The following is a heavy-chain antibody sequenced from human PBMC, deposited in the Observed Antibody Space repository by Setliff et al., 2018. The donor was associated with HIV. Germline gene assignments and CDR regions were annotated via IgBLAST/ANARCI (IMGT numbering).Heavy chain of an antibody. V-gene: IGHV1-69*13. D-gene: IGHD6-19*01. CDR3: ARDQTGVAAAAFGRGSAWSDEGFDI. Sequence: SVPVSCKASGGNFSNLAITWVRQAPGQGLEWMGGIIPLFGSTNYAQKFQGRGTFTADESTSTAYMELSSLSSEDTAVYYCARDQTGVAAAAFGRGSAWSDEGFDIWGQGTMVTVS. CDR1: GGNFSNLA. J-gene: IGHJ3*02. CDR2: IIPLFGST.